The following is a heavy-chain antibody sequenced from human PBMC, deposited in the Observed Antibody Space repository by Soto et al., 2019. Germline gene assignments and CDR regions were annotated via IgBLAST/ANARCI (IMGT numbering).Heavy chain of an antibody. CDR2: IYHSGST. CDR3: ARTTVTTNYYYYYMDV. Sequence: SETLSLTCAVSSDSISSSNWWSWVRQPPGKGLEWIGEIYHSGSTNYNPSLKSRVTISVDKSKNQFSLNLSSVTAADTAVYYCARTTVTTNYYYYYMDVWGKGTTVTVSS. V-gene: IGHV4-4*02. CDR1: SDSISSSNW. J-gene: IGHJ6*03. D-gene: IGHD4-17*01.